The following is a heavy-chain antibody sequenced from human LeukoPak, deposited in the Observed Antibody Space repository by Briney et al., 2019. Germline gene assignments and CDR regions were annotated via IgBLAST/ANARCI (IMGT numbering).Heavy chain of an antibody. V-gene: IGHV4-39*07. CDR1: GGSISSSSYY. CDR2: IYYSGST. J-gene: IGHJ4*02. D-gene: IGHD3-16*01. Sequence: SETLSLTCTVSGGSISSSSYYWGWIRQPPGKGLEWIGSIYYSGSTYYNPSLKSRATISVDTSKNQFSLKLSSVTAADTAVYYCARQEIVSLYGGYYDYWGQGTLVTVSS. CDR3: ARQEIVSLYGGYYDY.